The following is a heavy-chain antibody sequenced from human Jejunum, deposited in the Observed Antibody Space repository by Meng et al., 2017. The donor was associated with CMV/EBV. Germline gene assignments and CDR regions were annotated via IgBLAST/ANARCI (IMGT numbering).Heavy chain of an antibody. Sequence: LSCAASGFALSDYYMRWIRQAPGKGLEWLSYISSSGTTTYYVDSVRGRFTISRDNAKNSLYLQMSSLRGEDTAVYYCARRRDYFDSWGQGTLVTVSS. V-gene: IGHV3-11*01. J-gene: IGHJ4*02. CDR1: GFALSDYY. CDR2: ISSSGTTT. CDR3: ARRRDYFDS.